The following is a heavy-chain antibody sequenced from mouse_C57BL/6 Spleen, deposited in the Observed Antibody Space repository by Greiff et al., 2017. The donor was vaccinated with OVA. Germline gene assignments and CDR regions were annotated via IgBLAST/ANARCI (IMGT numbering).Heavy chain of an antibody. CDR3: ARPYYGSSYGRNYAMDY. J-gene: IGHJ4*01. Sequence: EVQLQESVAELVRPGASVKLSCTASGFNIKNTYMHWVKQRPEQGLEWIGRIDPANGNTKYAPKFQGKATITADTSSNTAYLQLSSLTSEDTAIYYCARPYYGSSYGRNYAMDYWGQGTSVTVSS. D-gene: IGHD1-1*01. V-gene: IGHV14-3*01. CDR2: IDPANGNT. CDR1: GFNIKNTY.